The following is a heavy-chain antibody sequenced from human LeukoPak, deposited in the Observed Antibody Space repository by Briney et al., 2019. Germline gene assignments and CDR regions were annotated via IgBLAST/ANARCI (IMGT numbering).Heavy chain of an antibody. CDR3: ARYYGSGVFNFFDY. D-gene: IGHD3-10*01. Sequence: GGSLRLSCALSGFTLSSYSMNWVRQAPGGGLEWVSSISSSSSYIYYADSVKGRFTLSRDNAKHSLYLQMNSLRAEDTAVYYCARYYGSGVFNFFDYWGQGTLVTVSS. V-gene: IGHV3-21*01. J-gene: IGHJ4*02. CDR2: ISSSSSYI. CDR1: GFTLSSYS.